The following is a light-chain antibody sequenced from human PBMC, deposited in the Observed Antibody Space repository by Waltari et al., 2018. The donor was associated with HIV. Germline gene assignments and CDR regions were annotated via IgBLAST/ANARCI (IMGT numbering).Light chain of an antibody. J-gene: IGLJ2*01. CDR3: CSYAGNTIYVV. CDR2: EGY. Sequence: QSALTQPASVSGSLGLSIISCTGTSNNFGNYNIVSWYQQHPGNAPRLIIYEGYKRPSGVSNRFSGSKSGNTASLTISGLQAEDEADYYCCSYAGNTIYVVFGGGTKVTVL. CDR1: SNNFGNYNI. V-gene: IGLV2-23*01.